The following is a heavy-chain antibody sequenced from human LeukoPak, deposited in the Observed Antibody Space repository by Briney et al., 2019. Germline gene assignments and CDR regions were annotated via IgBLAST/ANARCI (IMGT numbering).Heavy chain of an antibody. V-gene: IGHV3-48*03. CDR1: GFNFRSYE. CDR2: ISISGSTI. D-gene: IGHD1-14*01. J-gene: IGHJ3*02. Sequence: GGSLRLSCAASGFNFRSYEMNWVRQAPGKGLEWVSYISISGSTIYYADSVKGRFTISRDNAKNSLYLQMNSLRAEDTAVYYCAKVWDINRLSDALDIWGQGTMVTVSS. CDR3: AKVWDINRLSDALDI.